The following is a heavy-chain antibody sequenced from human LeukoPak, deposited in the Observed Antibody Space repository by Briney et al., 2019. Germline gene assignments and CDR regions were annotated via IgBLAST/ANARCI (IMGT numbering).Heavy chain of an antibody. CDR3: ASMGAKVLWFGEFSGFDP. CDR1: GVSISSYY. D-gene: IGHD3-10*01. CDR2: IYYSGST. J-gene: IGHJ5*02. V-gene: IGHV4-59*01. Sequence: SETLSLTCTVSGVSISSYYWSWIRQPPGKGLEWIGYIYYSGSTNYNPSLKSRVTISVDTSKNQLSLKLSSVTAADTAVYYCASMGAKVLWFGEFSGFDPWGQGTLVTVSS.